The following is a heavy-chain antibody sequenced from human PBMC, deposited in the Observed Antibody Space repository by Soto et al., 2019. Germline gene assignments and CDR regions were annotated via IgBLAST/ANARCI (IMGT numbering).Heavy chain of an antibody. V-gene: IGHV4-59*01. Sequence: SETLSLTCTVSGGSLSTYHWSWIRQPPGKGLEWIGYIHSNGNTNYNPSLKSRLTMSIDTSKTQFSLEVTSVTAADTAVYYCARLWGISTSPPYYFDFWGQGTLVTVSS. CDR2: IHSNGNT. CDR3: ARLWGISTSPPYYFDF. D-gene: IGHD6-13*01. CDR1: GGSLSTYH. J-gene: IGHJ4*02.